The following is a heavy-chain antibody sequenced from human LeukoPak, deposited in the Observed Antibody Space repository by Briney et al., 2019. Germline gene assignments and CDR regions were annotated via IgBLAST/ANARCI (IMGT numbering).Heavy chain of an antibody. CDR2: IYYSGST. CDR1: GASVSSYS. Sequence: SETLSLTCTVSGASVSSYSWSWIRQPPGKGLEWIGYIYYSGSTNYNPSLKSRITISVDTSKNQFSLRLSSVTAADTAVYFCAMGFWYEEYFQHWGQGSLVIVSS. J-gene: IGHJ1*01. D-gene: IGHD6-13*01. V-gene: IGHV4-59*02. CDR3: AMGFWYEEYFQH.